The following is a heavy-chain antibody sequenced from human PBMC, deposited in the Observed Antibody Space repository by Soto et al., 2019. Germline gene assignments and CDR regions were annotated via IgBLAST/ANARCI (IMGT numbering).Heavy chain of an antibody. CDR3: ARAGEAYFYYYGVDV. Sequence: SETLSLTCTVSGGSISSGDYYWNWIRQPPGKGLEWIGYIYYSGSTYYNPSLKSRVTISVDTSKNQFSLKLSSVTAADTAVYFCARAGEAYFYYYGVDVWGQGTTVTVSS. J-gene: IGHJ6*02. CDR2: IYYSGST. CDR1: GGSISSGDYY. D-gene: IGHD1-1*01. V-gene: IGHV4-30-4*01.